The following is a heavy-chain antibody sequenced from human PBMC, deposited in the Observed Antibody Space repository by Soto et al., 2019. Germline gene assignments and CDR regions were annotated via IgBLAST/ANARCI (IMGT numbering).Heavy chain of an antibody. CDR3: AKARRAWTTVAAFDY. D-gene: IGHD4-17*01. Sequence: GGSLILSCAASGFTFSSYAMSWVRQAPGKGLEWVSAISGSGGSTYYADSVKGRFTISRDNSKNTLYLQMNSLRAEDTAVYYCAKARRAWTTVAAFDYWGQGTLVTVSS. CDR2: ISGSGGST. CDR1: GFTFSSYA. J-gene: IGHJ4*02. V-gene: IGHV3-23*01.